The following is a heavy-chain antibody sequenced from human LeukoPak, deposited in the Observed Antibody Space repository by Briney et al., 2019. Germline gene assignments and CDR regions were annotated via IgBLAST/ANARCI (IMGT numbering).Heavy chain of an antibody. CDR3: TTVVAAAVNGWFDP. D-gene: IGHD6-13*01. CDR1: GFTFNNAW. CDR2: IKSKTDGGTT. V-gene: IGHV3-15*01. Sequence: PGGSLRLSCAASGFTFNNAWMNWVRQAPGKGLEWVGRIKSKTDGGTTDYAAPVKDRFTISRDDPKNTLYLQMNSLRTEDTAVYYCTTVVAAAVNGWFDPWGQGTLVTVSS. J-gene: IGHJ5*02.